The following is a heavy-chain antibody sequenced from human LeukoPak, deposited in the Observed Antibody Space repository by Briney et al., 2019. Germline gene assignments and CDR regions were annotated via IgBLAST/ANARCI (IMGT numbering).Heavy chain of an antibody. V-gene: IGHV3-15*01. CDR3: TTYYYDSSGSFNWFDP. D-gene: IGHD3-22*01. CDR2: IKSKTDGGTT. CDR1: GFTFSSYD. J-gene: IGHJ5*02. Sequence: GGSLRLSCAASGFTFSSYDMNWVRQAPGKGLEWVGRIKSKTDGGTTDYAAPVKGRFTISRDDSKNTLYLQMNSLKTEDTAVYYCTTYYYDSSGSFNWFDPWGQGTLVTVSS.